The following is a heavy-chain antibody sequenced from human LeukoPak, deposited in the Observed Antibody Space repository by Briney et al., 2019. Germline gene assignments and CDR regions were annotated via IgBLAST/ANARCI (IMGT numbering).Heavy chain of an antibody. CDR2: ISGSGGGT. J-gene: IGHJ6*04. Sequence: GGSLRLSCAASGFTLSSYAMSWVRQAPGKGLEWVSAISGSGGGTYYADSLKGRFTISRDNSKNTLYLQMNSLRAEDTAVYYCAKDRPDYDILAGYFNYYYYYGMDVWGKGTTVTVSS. CDR1: GFTLSSYA. D-gene: IGHD3-9*01. V-gene: IGHV3-23*01. CDR3: AKDRPDYDILAGYFNYYYYYGMDV.